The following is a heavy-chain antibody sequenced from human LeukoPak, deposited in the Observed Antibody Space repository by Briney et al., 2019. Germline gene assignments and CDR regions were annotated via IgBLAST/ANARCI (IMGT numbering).Heavy chain of an antibody. D-gene: IGHD2-15*01. Sequence: GASVKVSCKASGYTFTSYGISWVRQAPGQGLEWMGWINPNSGGTNYAQKLQGRVTMTTDTSTSTAYMELRSLRSDDTAVYYCARDNSPATLNWFDPWGQGTLVTVSS. J-gene: IGHJ5*02. CDR1: GYTFTSYG. CDR3: ARDNSPATLNWFDP. CDR2: INPNSGGT. V-gene: IGHV1-18*01.